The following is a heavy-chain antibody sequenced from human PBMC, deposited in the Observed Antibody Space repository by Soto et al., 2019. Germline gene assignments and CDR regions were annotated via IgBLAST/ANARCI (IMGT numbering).Heavy chain of an antibody. CDR1: GYTFTSYG. V-gene: IGHV1-18*01. CDR3: ARDQAQAGIQLWSAFDY. J-gene: IGHJ4*02. Sequence: GASVKVSCKASGYTFTSYGISWVRQAPGQGLEWMGWISAYNGNTNYAQKLQGRATMTTDTSTSTAYMELRSLRSDDTAVYYCARDQAQAGIQLWSAFDYWGQGTLVTVSS. CDR2: ISAYNGNT. D-gene: IGHD5-18*01.